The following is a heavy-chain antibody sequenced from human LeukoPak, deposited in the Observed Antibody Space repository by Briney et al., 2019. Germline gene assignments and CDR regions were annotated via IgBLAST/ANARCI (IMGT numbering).Heavy chain of an antibody. Sequence: GGSLRLSCAASGFTFSSYAMSWVRQAPGKGLVWVSAIGGSGGSTYYADSVKGRFTISRDNSKNTLYLQMNSLRAEDTAVYYCAKAGSILYYYYYMDVWGKGTTVTVSS. V-gene: IGHV3-23*01. D-gene: IGHD3-10*01. CDR3: AKAGSILYYYYYMDV. CDR1: GFTFSSYA. CDR2: IGGSGGST. J-gene: IGHJ6*03.